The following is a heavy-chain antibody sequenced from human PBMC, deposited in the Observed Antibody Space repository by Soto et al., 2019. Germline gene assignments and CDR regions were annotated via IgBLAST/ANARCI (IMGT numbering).Heavy chain of an antibody. J-gene: IGHJ6*02. Sequence: QVQLQESGPGLVKPSQTLALTCTVSGGSISSGDYYWSWIRQPPGKGMEWIGYIYYSGSTYYNPSLKSRVTLSVDTSKNQFSLKLSSVTAADTAVYYCARAATSPYGMDVWGQGTTVTVSS. CDR3: ARAATSPYGMDV. D-gene: IGHD1-26*01. CDR1: GGSISSGDYY. V-gene: IGHV4-30-4*01. CDR2: IYYSGST.